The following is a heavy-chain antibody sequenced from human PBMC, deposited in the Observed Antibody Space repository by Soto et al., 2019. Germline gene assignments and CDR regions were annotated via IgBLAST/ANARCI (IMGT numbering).Heavy chain of an antibody. D-gene: IGHD3-22*01. CDR1: GFTFSSYA. CDR2: ISYDGSNK. V-gene: IGHV3-30-3*01. J-gene: IGHJ4*02. Sequence: PGGSLRLSCAASGFTFSSYAMHWVRQAPGKGLEWVAVISYDGSNKYYADSVKGRFTISRDNSKNTLYLQMNSLRAEDTAVYYCASHYYDSSGSLDYWGQGTLVTVSS. CDR3: ASHYYDSSGSLDY.